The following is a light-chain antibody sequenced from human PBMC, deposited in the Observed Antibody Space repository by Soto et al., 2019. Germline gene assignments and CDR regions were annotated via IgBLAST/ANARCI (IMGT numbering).Light chain of an antibody. Sequence: DIHMTQSPSTLSASVGDRVTITCRASQSIGSWLAWYQHKPGKAPKFLIYDASSLEAGVPSRFSGSGSGTEFTLTISSLQPDDFATYYCHQYDSYSPTFGQGTKGEIK. V-gene: IGKV1-5*01. CDR2: DAS. CDR3: HQYDSYSPT. CDR1: QSIGSW. J-gene: IGKJ1*01.